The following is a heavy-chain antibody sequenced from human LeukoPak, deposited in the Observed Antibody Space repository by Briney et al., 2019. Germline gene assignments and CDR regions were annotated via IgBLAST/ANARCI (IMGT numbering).Heavy chain of an antibody. J-gene: IGHJ4*02. D-gene: IGHD3-3*01. V-gene: IGHV4-38-2*01. CDR1: GYSISSGYY. Sequence: PSETLSLTCAVSGYSISSGYYWGWIRQPPGKGLEWIGSIYHSGSTYYNPSLKSRVTTSVDTSKNQFSLKLSSVTAADTAVYYCATGSGFGVVISNYFDYWGQGTLVTVSS. CDR3: ATGSGFGVVISNYFDY. CDR2: IYHSGST.